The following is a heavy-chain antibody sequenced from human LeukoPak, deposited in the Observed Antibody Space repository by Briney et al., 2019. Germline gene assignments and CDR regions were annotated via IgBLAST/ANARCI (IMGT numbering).Heavy chain of an antibody. Sequence: GGSLRLSCVGSGFTFRSHAMSWVRQAPEKGLEFVSGIYENGGTTYYADSVKGRFSISRDNSKNTLYLQMDSLRGEDTAVYYCAKDFRIGYSAHFDYWSQGALVTVSS. V-gene: IGHV3-23*01. CDR2: IYENGGTT. J-gene: IGHJ4*02. D-gene: IGHD2-21*01. CDR3: AKDFRIGYSAHFDY. CDR1: GFTFRSHA.